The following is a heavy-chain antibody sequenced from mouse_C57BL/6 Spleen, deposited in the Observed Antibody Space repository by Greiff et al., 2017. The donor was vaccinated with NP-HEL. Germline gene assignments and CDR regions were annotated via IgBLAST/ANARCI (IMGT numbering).Heavy chain of an antibody. CDR3: ARSDCDGWFAY. J-gene: IGHJ3*01. CDR1: GYTFTSYT. D-gene: IGHD2-4*01. CDR2: INPSSGHT. Sequence: QVQLQQSGAELARPGASVKMSCKASGYTFTSYTMHWVKQRPGQGLEWIGYINPSSGHTKYNQKFKGKATLTADKSSSTAYMQLSSLTSEDSAVYYCARSDCDGWFAYWGQGTLVTVSA. V-gene: IGHV1-4*01.